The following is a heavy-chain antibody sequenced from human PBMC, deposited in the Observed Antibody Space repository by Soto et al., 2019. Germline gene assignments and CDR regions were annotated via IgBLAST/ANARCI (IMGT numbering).Heavy chain of an antibody. CDR1: GGSISSGGYY. J-gene: IGHJ6*02. D-gene: IGHD2-2*01. CDR2: IYYSGST. CDR3: AVSRDGYSTDV. V-gene: IGHV4-31*03. Sequence: QVQLQESGPGLVKPSQTLSLTCTVSGGSISSGGYYWSWIRHHPGKGLEWIGYIYYSGSTYYNPSLKIRVTISVDTSKDQFSLKLSSVTAADTAVYYCAVSRDGYSTDVWGQGTTVTGSS.